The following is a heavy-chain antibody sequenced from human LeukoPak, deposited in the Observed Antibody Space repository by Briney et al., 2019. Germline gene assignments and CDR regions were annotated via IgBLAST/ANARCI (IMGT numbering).Heavy chain of an antibody. CDR1: GASITSYY. V-gene: IGHV4-59*12. CDR3: ARGEDTAMVTGMDV. Sequence: SETLSLTCAVSGASITSYYWTWIRQPPGKGLEWIGYIYHTGNIKYNPSLNSRVTISIDTSKNQFSLKLSSVTAADTAVYYCARGEDTAMVTGMDVWGKGTTVTISS. D-gene: IGHD5-18*01. CDR2: IYHTGNI. J-gene: IGHJ6*03.